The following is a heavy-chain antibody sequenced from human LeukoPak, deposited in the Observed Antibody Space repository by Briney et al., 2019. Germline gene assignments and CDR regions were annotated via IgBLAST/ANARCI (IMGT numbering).Heavy chain of an antibody. CDR3: ARDPLYYYDSSGYYSGLDY. CDR2: INTNTGNP. Sequence: GASVKVSCKASGYIFTSYYLHWVRQAPGQGLEWMGWINTNTGNPTYAQGYTGRFVFSLDTSVSTAYLQISSLKAEDTAVYYCARDPLYYYDSSGYYSGLDYWGQGTLVTVSS. CDR1: GYIFTSYY. D-gene: IGHD3-22*01. V-gene: IGHV7-4-1*02. J-gene: IGHJ4*02.